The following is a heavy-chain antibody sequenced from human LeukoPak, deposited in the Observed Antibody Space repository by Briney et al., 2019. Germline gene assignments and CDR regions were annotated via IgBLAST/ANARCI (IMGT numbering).Heavy chain of an antibody. J-gene: IGHJ5*01. CDR1: SASITAYY. CDR3: ARGVGCSGGTCYSVYWLDS. Sequence: SETLSLTCTVSSASITAYYWSWIRQPPGKGLEWIGYVHYSGNTKYSSSLRSRVTTSVDTSRSQFSLKLNSVTAADTAVYYCARGVGCSGGTCYSVYWLDSWGQGTLVTVSS. V-gene: IGHV4-59*01. D-gene: IGHD2-15*01. CDR2: VHYSGNT.